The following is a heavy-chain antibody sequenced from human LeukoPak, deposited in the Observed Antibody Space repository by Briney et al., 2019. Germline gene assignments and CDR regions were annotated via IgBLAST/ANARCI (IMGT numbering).Heavy chain of an antibody. J-gene: IGHJ6*04. CDR3: ARDIVVVPAATEDYYYYGMDV. Sequence: GASVKVSCKASGYTFTSYYMHWVRQVPGQGLEWMGIITPSGGSTSYAQKFQGRVTMTRDTSTSTVYMELSSLRSEDTAVYYCARDIVVVPAATEDYYYYGMDVWGKGTTVTVSS. CDR2: ITPSGGST. V-gene: IGHV1-46*01. CDR1: GYTFTSYY. D-gene: IGHD2-2*01.